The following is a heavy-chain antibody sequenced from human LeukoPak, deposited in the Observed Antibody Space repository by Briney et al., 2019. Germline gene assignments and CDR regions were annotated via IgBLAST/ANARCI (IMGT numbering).Heavy chain of an antibody. CDR1: GGTFSSYA. CDR2: IIPILGIA. J-gene: IGHJ6*02. D-gene: IGHD2-21*01. V-gene: IGHV1-69*04. Sequence: GASVKVSCKASGGTFSSYAISWVRQAPGQGLEWMGRIIPILGIANYAQKFQGRVTITADKSTSTDYMELSSLRSEDTAVYYCARDGALSGGAPSLYYYYGIDVWGQGTTVTVSS. CDR3: ARDGALSGGAPSLYYYYGIDV.